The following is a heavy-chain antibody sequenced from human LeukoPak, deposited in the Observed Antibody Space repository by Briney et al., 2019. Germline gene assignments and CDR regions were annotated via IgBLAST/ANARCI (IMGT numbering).Heavy chain of an antibody. CDR2: IYTSGTT. CDR1: GGSISPYY. V-gene: IGHV4-4*07. J-gene: IGHJ3*02. Sequence: PSETLSLTCSVSGGSISPYYWSWIRQPAGKGLEWIGRIYTSGTTYYNPSLKSRVTFSLDTSKNHFSLKLTSVTAADTAVYYCATKTAPPRRVDSSDIWGQGTMVTVSS. D-gene: IGHD5-18*01. CDR3: ATKTAPPRRVDSSDI.